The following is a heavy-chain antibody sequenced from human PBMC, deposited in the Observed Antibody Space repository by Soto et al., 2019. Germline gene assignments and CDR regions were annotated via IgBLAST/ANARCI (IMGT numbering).Heavy chain of an antibody. CDR2: SIPILGIA. Sequence: QVQLVQSGAEVKKPGSSVKVSCKASGGTFSSYTISWVRQAPGQGLEWMGRSIPILGIANYAQKFQGRVTITADKSTSTAYMELISLRSEVTAVYYCAREVGLSVLMVYATGHRLYFDYWGQGTLVTVSS. V-gene: IGHV1-69*08. D-gene: IGHD2-8*01. CDR3: AREVGLSVLMVYATGHRLYFDY. J-gene: IGHJ4*02. CDR1: GGTFSSYT.